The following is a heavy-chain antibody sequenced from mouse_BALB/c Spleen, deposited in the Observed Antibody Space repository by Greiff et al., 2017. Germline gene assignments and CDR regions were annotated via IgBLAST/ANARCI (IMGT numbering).Heavy chain of an antibody. CDR2: IYPGDGDT. Sequence: QVQLQQSGAELVRPGSSVKISCKASGYAFSSYWMNWVKQRPGQGLEWIGQIYPGDGDTNYNGKFKGKATLTADKSSSTAYMQLSSLTSEDSAVYFCARYGNQEFFAYWGQGTLVTVSA. D-gene: IGHD2-1*01. J-gene: IGHJ3*01. CDR1: GYAFSSYW. CDR3: ARYGNQEFFAY. V-gene: IGHV1-80*01.